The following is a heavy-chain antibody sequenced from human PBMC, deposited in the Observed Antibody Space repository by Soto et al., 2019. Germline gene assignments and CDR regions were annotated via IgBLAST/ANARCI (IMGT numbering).Heavy chain of an antibody. J-gene: IGHJ4*02. CDR1: GFTFSPYS. D-gene: IGHD6-19*01. Sequence: QVQLVESGGGVVQPGRSLRLSCAASGFTFSPYSMHWVRQAPGKGLERVAVTSYDGGNKFYADSVKGRFTISRDNSKNTLYLQMDSLKPEDTAVYYCARDWGSSGWYRGGDYWGQGTLVTVSS. CDR3: ARDWGSSGWYRGGDY. V-gene: IGHV3-30-3*01. CDR2: TSYDGGNK.